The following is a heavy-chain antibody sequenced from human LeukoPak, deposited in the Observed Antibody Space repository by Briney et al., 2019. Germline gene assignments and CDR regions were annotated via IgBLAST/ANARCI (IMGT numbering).Heavy chain of an antibody. CDR2: IYTSGST. J-gene: IGHJ6*03. V-gene: IGHV4-61*02. Sequence: PSETLSLTCTVSGGSISSGSYYWSWIRQPPVKGLEWIGRIYTSGSTNYNPSLKSRVTISVDTSKNQFSLKLSSVTAADTAVYYCARYNPYYDFWSGLYYYYMDVWGKGTTVTVSS. CDR1: GGSISSGSYY. CDR3: ARYNPYYDFWSGLYYYYMDV. D-gene: IGHD3-3*01.